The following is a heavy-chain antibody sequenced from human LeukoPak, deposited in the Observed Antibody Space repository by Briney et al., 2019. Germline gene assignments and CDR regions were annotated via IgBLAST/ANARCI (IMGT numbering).Heavy chain of an antibody. Sequence: PSQTLSLTCTVSGGSISSGDYYWSWIRQPPGKGLEWIGYIYYSGSPYSNPSLKSRLTISVDTSKNQFSLKLSSVTAADTAVYYCARHDPTGGGAYFDYWGQGTLVTVSS. D-gene: IGHD1-1*01. CDR3: ARHDPTGGGAYFDY. J-gene: IGHJ4*02. CDR1: GGSISSGDYY. CDR2: IYYSGSP. V-gene: IGHV4-30-4*01.